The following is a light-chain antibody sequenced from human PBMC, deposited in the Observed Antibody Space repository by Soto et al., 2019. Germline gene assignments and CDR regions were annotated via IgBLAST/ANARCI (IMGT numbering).Light chain of an antibody. V-gene: IGKV3-11*01. CDR1: QSVRSS. CDR3: QQRSNWPPEVT. CDR2: DAS. Sequence: EIVLTQSPDTLSLSPGERATLSCRASQSVRSSLAGYQQKPGQAPRLLIYDASNRATGIPARFSGRGSGTDFTLTIGSLEPEAFAFYYCQQRSNWPPEVTFGPGTKADIK. J-gene: IGKJ3*01.